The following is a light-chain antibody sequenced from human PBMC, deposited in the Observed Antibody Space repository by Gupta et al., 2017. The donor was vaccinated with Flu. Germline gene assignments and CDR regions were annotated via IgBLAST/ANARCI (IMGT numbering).Light chain of an antibody. Sequence: SYALTQPPSASVSPGQTAMITCSGDALPDQYGYWYQQKAGQAPVIVIYKDTERPSGIPERFSGSSSGTTVTLTISGVQAEDEADYYCQSADSTGTYRVFGGGTKLTVL. CDR1: ALPDQY. V-gene: IGLV3-25*02. CDR3: QSADSTGTYRV. J-gene: IGLJ2*01. CDR2: KDT.